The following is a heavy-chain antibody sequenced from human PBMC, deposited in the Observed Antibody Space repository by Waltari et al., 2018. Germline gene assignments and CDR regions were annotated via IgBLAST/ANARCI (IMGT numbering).Heavy chain of an antibody. V-gene: IGHV3-74*03. D-gene: IGHD1-1*01. J-gene: IGHJ6*02. Sequence: EEQLVESGGGLVQPGDSLRLSCAASGFTFSSFWMNWVRQAPGKGPLSVCRISTESRDTTYADSVKGRFTISRDNARNTLYLQMNRLRAEDTAVYFCARVSRRTYRSPVPGRHYYYGMDVWGQGTTVTVSS. CDR2: ISTESRDT. CDR1: GFTFSSFW. CDR3: ARVSRRTYRSPVPGRHYYYGMDV.